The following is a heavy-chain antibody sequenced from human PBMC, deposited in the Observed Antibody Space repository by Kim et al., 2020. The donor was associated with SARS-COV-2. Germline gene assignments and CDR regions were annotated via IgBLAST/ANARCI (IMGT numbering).Heavy chain of an antibody. D-gene: IGHD5-12*01. CDR3: ARVSGRDGYNRGYDY. V-gene: IGHV3-13*01. Sequence: GSVKCRFTISRENAKNSLFLQMNSLRAGDTAVYYCARVSGRDGYNRGYDYWGQGTLVTVSS. J-gene: IGHJ4*02.